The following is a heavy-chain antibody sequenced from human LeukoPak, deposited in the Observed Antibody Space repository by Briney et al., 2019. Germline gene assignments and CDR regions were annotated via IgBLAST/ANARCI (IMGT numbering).Heavy chain of an antibody. CDR2: IYYSGST. J-gene: IGHJ4*02. CDR3: ARAGNSGYYDSSGYYRLDY. Sequence: SETLSLTCTVSGGSITSSNYYWGWIRQPPGKGLEWIGSIYYSGSTYYNPSLKSRVTISVDTSKNQFSLKLSSVTAADTAVYYCARAGNSGYYDSSGYYRLDYWGQGTLVTVSS. CDR1: GGSITSSNYY. V-gene: IGHV4-39*07. D-gene: IGHD3-22*01.